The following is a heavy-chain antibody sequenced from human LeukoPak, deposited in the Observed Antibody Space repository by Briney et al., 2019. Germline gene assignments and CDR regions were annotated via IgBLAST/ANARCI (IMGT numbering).Heavy chain of an antibody. D-gene: IGHD1-26*01. Sequence: GGSLRLSCAASGFTFSNYGMTWVRQAPGKGLEWVSSISGRGGDTYYADSVKGRFTISRDNSKNTVYLQMNSLRAEDTAVYYCAKAGYIGSQNDYWGQGTLVTVSS. J-gene: IGHJ4*02. CDR2: ISGRGGDT. CDR3: AKAGYIGSQNDY. V-gene: IGHV3-23*01. CDR1: GFTFSNYG.